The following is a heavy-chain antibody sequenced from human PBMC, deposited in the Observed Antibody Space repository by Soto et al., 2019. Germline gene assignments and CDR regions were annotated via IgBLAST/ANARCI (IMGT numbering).Heavy chain of an antibody. CDR1: GGTFSSYA. Sequence: ASVKVSCKASGGTFSSYAISWVRQAPGQGLEWMGGIIPIFGTANYAQKFQGGVTITADESTSTAYMELSSLRSEDTAVYYCARAPSGWSYFPDYWGQGTLVTVSS. V-gene: IGHV1-69*13. D-gene: IGHD6-19*01. CDR2: IIPIFGTA. J-gene: IGHJ4*02. CDR3: ARAPSGWSYFPDY.